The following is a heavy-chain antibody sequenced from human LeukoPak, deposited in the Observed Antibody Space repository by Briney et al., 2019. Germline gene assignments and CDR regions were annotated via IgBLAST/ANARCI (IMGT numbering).Heavy chain of an antibody. CDR1: GFTFSSYT. Sequence: GGSLRLSCAASGFTFSSYTMNWVRQAPGKGLEWVSSITSTTTYIYYADSVKGRFTISRDNAKNSLYLQMNSLRAEDTAVYYCASVTTAVNDYWGQGTLVTVSS. D-gene: IGHD1-1*01. J-gene: IGHJ4*02. V-gene: IGHV3-21*01. CDR2: ITSTTTYI. CDR3: ASVTTAVNDY.